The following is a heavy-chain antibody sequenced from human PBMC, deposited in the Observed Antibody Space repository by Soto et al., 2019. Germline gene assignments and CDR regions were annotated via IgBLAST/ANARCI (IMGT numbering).Heavy chain of an antibody. D-gene: IGHD2-15*01. CDR3: ARPPVRYCSGGSCYWSDY. CDR1: GYSFTSYW. J-gene: IGHJ4*02. CDR2: IYPGDSDT. V-gene: IGHV5-51*01. Sequence: GESLKISCKGSGYSFTSYWIGWVRQMPGKGLEWMGIIYPGDSDTRYSPSFQGQVTISADKSISTAYLQWSSLKASGTAMYYCARPPVRYCSGGSCYWSDYRGQGTLVTVSS.